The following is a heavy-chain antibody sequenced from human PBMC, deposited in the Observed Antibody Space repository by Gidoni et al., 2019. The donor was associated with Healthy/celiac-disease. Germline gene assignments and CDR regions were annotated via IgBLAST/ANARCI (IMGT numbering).Heavy chain of an antibody. V-gene: IGHV1-69*06. D-gene: IGHD2-15*01. J-gene: IGHJ4*02. Sequence: QVQLVQSGAEVKKPGSSVKVSCKASGGTFSSYPTSWVRQAPGQGLEWMGGIIPIFGTANYAQKFQGRVTITADKSTSTAYMELSSLRSEDTDVYYCARGKRGYSYGQTYYCSGGSCYGSFDYWGQGTLVTVSS. CDR1: GGTFSSYP. CDR2: IIPIFGTA. CDR3: ARGKRGYSYGQTYYCSGGSCYGSFDY.